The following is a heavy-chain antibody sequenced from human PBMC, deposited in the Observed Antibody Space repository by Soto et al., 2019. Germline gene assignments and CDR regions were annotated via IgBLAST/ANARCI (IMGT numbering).Heavy chain of an antibody. J-gene: IGHJ6*02. Sequence: SETLSLTCTVPGGSIISYYWSWIRQPPGKGLEWIGYMYNTGSTIYNPSLKSRVTISVDTSKNQFSLKLNSVTAADTAVYYCARDLWGYCGADCYPLDVWGQGTTVTVS. CDR3: ARDLWGYCGADCYPLDV. CDR2: MYNTGST. D-gene: IGHD2-21*02. V-gene: IGHV4-59*01. CDR1: GGSIISYY.